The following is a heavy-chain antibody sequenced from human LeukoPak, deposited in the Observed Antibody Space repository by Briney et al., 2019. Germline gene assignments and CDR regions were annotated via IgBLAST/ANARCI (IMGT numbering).Heavy chain of an antibody. D-gene: IGHD6-25*01. CDR3: ARLYQGKRPPDY. CDR1: GDSIFSTTYY. Sequence: PSETLSLTCTVSGDSIFSTTYYWGWIRQPPGKGLEWIGSIFHSGSTYYNPSLRSRVTISVDTSKNQLSLSLRSVTAADTAVYYCARLYQGKRPPDYWGQGTLVTVSS. V-gene: IGHV4-39*01. CDR2: IFHSGST. J-gene: IGHJ4*02.